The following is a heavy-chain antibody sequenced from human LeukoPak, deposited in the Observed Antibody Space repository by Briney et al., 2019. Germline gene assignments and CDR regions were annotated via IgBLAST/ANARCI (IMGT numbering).Heavy chain of an antibody. CDR1: GYTFTGYY. D-gene: IGHD1-26*01. Sequence: ASVKVSCKASGYTFTGYYVHWVRQAPGEGLEWMGRVNPRTGDTDYAQEFQDRVTMTRDTSINTAYMELSSLTSDGTAVYYCARPQPWEYAFDIWGQGTMVTVSS. CDR2: VNPRTGDT. J-gene: IGHJ3*02. CDR3: ARPQPWEYAFDI. V-gene: IGHV1-2*06.